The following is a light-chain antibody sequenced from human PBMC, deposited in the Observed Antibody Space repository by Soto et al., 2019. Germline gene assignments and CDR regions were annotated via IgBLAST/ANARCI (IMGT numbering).Light chain of an antibody. Sequence: EIVMTQSPATRSVSPGERATLSCRASQSVSSNLAWYQQKPGQAPRLLIYGASTRATGIPARFSGSGSGTEFTLTITSLQSEDFAVYYCQQYIYWTFGQGTKVEFK. CDR2: GAS. J-gene: IGKJ1*01. CDR3: QQYIYWT. V-gene: IGKV3-15*01. CDR1: QSVSSN.